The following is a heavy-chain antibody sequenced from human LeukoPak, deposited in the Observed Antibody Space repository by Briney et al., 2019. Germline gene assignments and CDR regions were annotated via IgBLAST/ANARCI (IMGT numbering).Heavy chain of an antibody. CDR1: GYTFTSYA. Sequence: ASVKVSCKASGYTFTSYAMNWVRQAPGQGLEWMGWINTNTGNPTYAQGFTGRFVFSLDTSVSTAYLQISSLKVEDTAVYYCARQGPGYCGSARCYGVGHWGQGTLVTVSS. J-gene: IGHJ4*02. V-gene: IGHV7-4-1*02. CDR3: ARQGPGYCGSARCYGVGH. D-gene: IGHD2-2*01. CDR2: INTNTGNP.